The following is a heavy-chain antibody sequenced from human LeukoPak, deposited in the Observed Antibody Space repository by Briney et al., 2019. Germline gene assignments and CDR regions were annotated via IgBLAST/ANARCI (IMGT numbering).Heavy chain of an antibody. D-gene: IGHD6-13*01. CDR3: PKRLDSSSWSFDY. CDR1: GFSFGSYA. J-gene: IGHJ4*02. CDR2: ISGSGGNT. Sequence: PGGSLRLSCAACGFSFGSYAMSWIRQAPGKGLEWVSAISGSGGNTYYADSVKGRFTISRDNSKNTLYLQMNSLRAEDTAVYYCPKRLDSSSWSFDYWGQGTLVTVSS. V-gene: IGHV3-23*01.